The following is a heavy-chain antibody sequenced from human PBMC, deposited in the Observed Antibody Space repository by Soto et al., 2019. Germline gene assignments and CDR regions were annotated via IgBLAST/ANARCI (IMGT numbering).Heavy chain of an antibody. V-gene: IGHV5-51*01. Sequence: GGSLKISCKGSGYSFTSYWIGWVRQMPGKGLEWMGIIYPGGSDTRYSPSFKGQVTISADKSISTAYLQWSSLKASDTAMYYCARRGYSGYDDNWFDPWGQGTLVTVSS. J-gene: IGHJ5*02. CDR2: IYPGGSDT. CDR1: GYSFTSYW. CDR3: ARRGYSGYDDNWFDP. D-gene: IGHD5-12*01.